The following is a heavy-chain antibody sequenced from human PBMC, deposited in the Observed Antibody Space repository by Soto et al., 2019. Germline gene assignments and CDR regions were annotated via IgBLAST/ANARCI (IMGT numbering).Heavy chain of an antibody. D-gene: IGHD5-18*01. V-gene: IGHV1-69*13. CDR3: ARDFGIQLWFSHYGMDV. CDR1: GGTFSSYS. J-gene: IGHJ6*02. CDR2: IIPIFGTA. Sequence: SVKVSCKASGGTFSSYSISWVRQAPGQGLEWMGGIIPIFGTANYAQKFQGRVTITADESTSTAYMELSSLRSEDTAVYYCARDFGIQLWFSHYGMDVWGQGTTVTVSS.